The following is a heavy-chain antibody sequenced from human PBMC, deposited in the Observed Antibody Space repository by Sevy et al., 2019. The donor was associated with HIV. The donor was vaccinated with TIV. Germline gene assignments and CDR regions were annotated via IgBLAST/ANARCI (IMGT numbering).Heavy chain of an antibody. D-gene: IGHD4-4*01. CDR1: GGPISSSSYY. V-gene: IGHV4-39*01. Sequence: SETLSLTCTVSGGPISSSSYYWGWIRQPPGKGLVWIGNIYYSGSSYYNPSLNSRVTISVVTSKNRFSLKLTSVTAAXXXXXXXXGXXXXXYTNLFDPWGQGTLVTVSS. CDR3: XGXXXXXYTNLFDP. J-gene: IGHJ5*02. CDR2: IYYSGSS.